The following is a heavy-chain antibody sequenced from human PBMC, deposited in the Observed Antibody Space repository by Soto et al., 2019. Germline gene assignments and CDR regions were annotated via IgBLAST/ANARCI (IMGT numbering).Heavy chain of an antibody. CDR1: GFSLSTTAMR. J-gene: IGHJ4*02. CDR2: IDWDGDR. V-gene: IGHV2-70*04. Sequence: CLPTLVNPTQTLTLTCTFSGFSLSTTAMRVSWVRQAPGKALERLARIDWDGDRFYSTSLKTRLTISKDTSKNQVVLIMTTMNPVDTATYYCARNIPPAGFDYWGQGTLVT. D-gene: IGHD6-13*01. CDR3: ARNIPPAGFDY.